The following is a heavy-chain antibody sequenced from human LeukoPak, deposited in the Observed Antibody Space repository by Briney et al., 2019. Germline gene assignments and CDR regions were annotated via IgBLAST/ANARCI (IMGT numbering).Heavy chain of an antibody. D-gene: IGHD6-13*01. V-gene: IGHV4-34*01. CDR3: ARVSSSWYQDWYFDL. CDR1: GGSFSGYY. J-gene: IGHJ2*01. Sequence: SETLSLTCAVYGGSFSGYYWSWIRQPPGKGLEWIGEINHSGSTNYNPSLKSRVTISVDTSKNQFSLKLSSVTAADTAVYYCARVSSSWYQDWYFDLWGRGTLVTVSS. CDR2: INHSGST.